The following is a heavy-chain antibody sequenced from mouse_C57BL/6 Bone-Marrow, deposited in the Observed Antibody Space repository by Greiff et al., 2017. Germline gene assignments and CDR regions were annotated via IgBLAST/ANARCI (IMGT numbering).Heavy chain of an antibody. CDR1: GFNIKDDY. CDR2: IDPENGDT. CDR3: TSYGSSYEAMDY. Sequence: VQLQQSGAELVRPGASVKLSCTASGFNIKDDYMHWVKQRPEQGLERIGWIDPENGDTEYASKFQGKATITADTSSNTAYLQLSSLTSEDTAVYYCTSYGSSYEAMDYWGQGTSVTVSS. J-gene: IGHJ4*01. D-gene: IGHD1-1*01. V-gene: IGHV14-4*01.